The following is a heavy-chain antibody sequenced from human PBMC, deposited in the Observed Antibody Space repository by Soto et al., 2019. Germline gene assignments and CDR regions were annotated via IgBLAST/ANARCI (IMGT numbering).Heavy chain of an antibody. J-gene: IGHJ4*02. Sequence: ASVKVSCKASGYTFTGYYMHWVRQAPGQGLEWMGWINPNSGGTNYAQKFQGWVTMTRDTSISTAYMELGRLRSDDTAVYYCAREDSSSCFDYWGQGTLVTVSS. D-gene: IGHD6-13*01. CDR3: AREDSSSCFDY. CDR2: INPNSGGT. CDR1: GYTFTGYY. V-gene: IGHV1-2*04.